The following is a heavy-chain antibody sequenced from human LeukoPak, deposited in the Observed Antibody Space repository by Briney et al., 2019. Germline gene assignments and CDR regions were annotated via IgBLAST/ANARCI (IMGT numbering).Heavy chain of an antibody. J-gene: IGHJ4*02. Sequence: ASVKVSCKASGYTFTAYYMHWVRQAPGQGLEWMGWINPNSGGTNSSQKFQDRVTLTRDTSISTAYMELGSLRSDDTAIYYCARAYGSGSSYHPDYWGQGTLVTVSS. CDR3: ARAYGSGSSYHPDY. CDR1: GYTFTAYY. CDR2: INPNSGGT. D-gene: IGHD3-10*01. V-gene: IGHV1-2*02.